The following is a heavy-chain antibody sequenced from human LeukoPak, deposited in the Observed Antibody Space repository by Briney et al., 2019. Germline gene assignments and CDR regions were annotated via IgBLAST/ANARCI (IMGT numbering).Heavy chain of an antibody. Sequence: SVKVSCKASGGTFSSYAISWVRQAPGQRLEWMGRIIPILGIANYAQKFQGRVTITADKSTSTAYMELRSLRSDDTAVYYCARDPGGTSTPYDYWGQGTLVTVSS. CDR1: GGTFSSYA. D-gene: IGHD1-1*01. J-gene: IGHJ4*02. CDR3: ARDPGGTSTPYDY. CDR2: IIPILGIA. V-gene: IGHV1-69*04.